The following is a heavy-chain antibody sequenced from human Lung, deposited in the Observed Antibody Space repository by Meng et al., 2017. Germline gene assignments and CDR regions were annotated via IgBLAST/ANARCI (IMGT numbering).Heavy chain of an antibody. Sequence: VGLVESGGGLVRPGGPLRLSCTASGFTFSSYSMNGVRQAPGKGLEWVSSISSSSSYIYYADSVKGRFTISRDNAKNSLYLQMNSLRAEDTAVYYCARERGTSNYWGQGTLVTVSS. CDR3: ARERGTSNY. CDR1: GFTFSSYS. D-gene: IGHD1-7*01. CDR2: ISSSSSYI. J-gene: IGHJ4*02. V-gene: IGHV3-21*01.